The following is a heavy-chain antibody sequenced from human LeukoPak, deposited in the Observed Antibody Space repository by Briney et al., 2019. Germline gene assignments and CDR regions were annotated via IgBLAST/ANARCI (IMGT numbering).Heavy chain of an antibody. CDR3: ARGGSFYYYPGD. J-gene: IGHJ4*02. CDR2: INQDGSEK. CDR1: GFTFSSYW. Sequence: PGGSLGLSCAASGFTFSSYWMNWVRQAPGKGLEWVANINQDGSEKYYADSVKGRSTISRDNAKNSLYLQMNSLRAEDTAVYYCARGGSFYYYPGDWGQGTLVTVSS. D-gene: IGHD3-16*01. V-gene: IGHV3-7*03.